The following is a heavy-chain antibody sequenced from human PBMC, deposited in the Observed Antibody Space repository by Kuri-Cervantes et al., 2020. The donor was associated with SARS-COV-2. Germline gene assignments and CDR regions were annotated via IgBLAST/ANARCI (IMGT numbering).Heavy chain of an antibody. Sequence: GSLRLSCTVSGGSISSCYWNWIRQSPGKGLEWIGYIYYSGSTNYSPSLKSRVTISVDTSKNQFSLKLSSVTAADTAVYYCARHGGYDHLRPHYYYYYYMDVWGKGTTVTVSS. CDR1: GGSISSCY. V-gene: IGHV4-59*08. CDR3: ARHGGYDHLRPHYYYYYYMDV. J-gene: IGHJ6*03. D-gene: IGHD5-12*01. CDR2: IYYSGST.